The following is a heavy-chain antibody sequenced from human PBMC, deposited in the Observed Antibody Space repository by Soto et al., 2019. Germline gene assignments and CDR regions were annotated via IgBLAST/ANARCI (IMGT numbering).Heavy chain of an antibody. CDR3: ARGTSRDGETRPDY. CDR1: GGTFSRDA. D-gene: IGHD2-2*01. CDR2: IIPMFGTA. V-gene: IGHV1-69*01. Sequence: QVQLVQSGAEVKKPGSSVKVSCKASGGTFSRDAISWVRQAPGQGLEWMGGIIPMFGTAKYGQKFQGRLTITADESTTTAYMELRSLRSDDTAVYYCARGTSRDGETRPDYWGQGTLVTVSS. J-gene: IGHJ4*02.